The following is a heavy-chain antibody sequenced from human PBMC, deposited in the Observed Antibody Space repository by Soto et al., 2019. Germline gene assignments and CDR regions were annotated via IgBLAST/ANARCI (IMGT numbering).Heavy chain of an antibody. D-gene: IGHD1-26*01. CDR2: ISAYNGNT. J-gene: IGHJ4*02. CDR1: GYTFPSYG. Sequence: QVQLVQSGAEVKKPGASVKVSCKASGYTFPSYGISWVRQAPGQGLEWMGWISAYNGNTKYAQKLQGRVTMTTDTSTSTANMQLRSLRSDDTAGYYCARDLGGGYYAPVDYWGQGTLVTVSS. CDR3: ARDLGGGYYAPVDY. V-gene: IGHV1-18*01.